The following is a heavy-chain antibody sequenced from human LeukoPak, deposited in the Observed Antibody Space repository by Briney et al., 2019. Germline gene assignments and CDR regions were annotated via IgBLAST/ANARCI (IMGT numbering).Heavy chain of an antibody. CDR2: GHYTGGT. J-gene: IGHJ4*01. V-gene: IGHV4-39*01. Sequence: LTCTVXGXXISXXXXXWGXXXXXXXXXXEXXXSGHYTGGTYYNPSLKSRVTMSVDTSKKQFSLKLSSVTAADTAGYYCARQTTVYXXGWHFDYWGXXXXXXXXS. CDR3: ARQTTVYXXGWHFDY. CDR1: GXXISXXXXX. D-gene: IGHD6-19*01.